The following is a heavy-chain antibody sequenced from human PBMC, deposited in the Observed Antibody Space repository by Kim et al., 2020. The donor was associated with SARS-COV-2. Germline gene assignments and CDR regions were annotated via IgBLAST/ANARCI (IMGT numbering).Heavy chain of an antibody. J-gene: IGHJ5*02. CDR2: MNPNSGNT. CDR3: ARGEVDIVATTHARGAWFDP. D-gene: IGHD5-12*01. Sequence: ASVKVSCKASGYTFTSYDINWVRQATGQGLEWMGWMNPNSGNTGYAQKFQGRVTMTRNTSISTAYMELSSLRSEDTAVYYCARGEVDIVATTHARGAWFDPWGQGTLVTVSS. CDR1: GYTFTSYD. V-gene: IGHV1-8*01.